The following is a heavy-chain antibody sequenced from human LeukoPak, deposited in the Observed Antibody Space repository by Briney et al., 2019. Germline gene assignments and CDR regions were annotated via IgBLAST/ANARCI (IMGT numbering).Heavy chain of an antibody. J-gene: IGHJ4*02. CDR2: IYYSGST. V-gene: IGHV4-39*07. D-gene: IGHD3-3*01. Sequence: PSETLSLTCTVSGGSLSSYYWGWIRQPPGKGLEWIGRIYYSGSTYYNPSLKSRVTISVDTSKKQFSLKLSSVTAADTAVYYCARTGFWSGYYSPFDYWGRGTLVTVSS. CDR3: ARTGFWSGYYSPFDY. CDR1: GGSLSSYY.